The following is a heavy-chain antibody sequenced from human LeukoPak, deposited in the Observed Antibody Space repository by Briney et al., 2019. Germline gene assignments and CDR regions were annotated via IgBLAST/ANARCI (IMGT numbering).Heavy chain of an antibody. J-gene: IGHJ3*02. D-gene: IGHD1-26*01. CDR1: GFTFNRCW. CDR2: INPDGRDT. CDR3: ARGSWWELLSVNAFDI. V-gene: IGHV3-7*03. Sequence: GGSLRLSRVVSGFTFNRCWMNWVRQAPGKGLEWVAHINPDGRDTYYVDSVKGRFTISRDNAKNSLYLQMNSLRAEDTAVYYCARGSWWELLSVNAFDIWGQGTMVTVSS.